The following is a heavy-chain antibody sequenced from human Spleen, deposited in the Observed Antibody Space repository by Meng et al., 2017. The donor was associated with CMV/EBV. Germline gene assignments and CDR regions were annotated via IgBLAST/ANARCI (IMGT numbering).Heavy chain of an antibody. D-gene: IGHD2-8*01. CDR2: IIPILGIA. CDR3: ASGGGRCSNGVCRWVDY. J-gene: IGHJ4*02. CDR1: GGTFSSYT. V-gene: IGHV1-69*02. Sequence: SVKVSCKASGGTFSSYTISWVRQAPGQGLEWMGRIIPILGIANYAQKFQGRVTITADKSTSTAYMELSSLRSEDTAVYYCASGGGRCSNGVCRWVDYWGQGTLVTVSS.